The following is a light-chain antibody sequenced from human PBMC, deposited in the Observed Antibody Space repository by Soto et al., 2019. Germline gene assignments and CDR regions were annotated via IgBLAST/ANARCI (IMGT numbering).Light chain of an antibody. CDR2: SNN. Sequence: QAVVTQPPSASGTPGQRVTSSCSGSSSNIGSNTVNWYQQLPGTAPKLLIYSNNQRPSGVPDRFSGSKYGTSASLAISGLQSEDEADYYCAAWDDSLNGVVFGGGTKLTVL. V-gene: IGLV1-44*01. CDR1: SSNIGSNT. CDR3: AAWDDSLNGVV. J-gene: IGLJ2*01.